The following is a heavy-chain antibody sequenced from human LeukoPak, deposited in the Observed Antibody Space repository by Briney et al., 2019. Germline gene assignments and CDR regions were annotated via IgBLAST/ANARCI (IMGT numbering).Heavy chain of an antibody. Sequence: GASVKVSCKASGYTFTGYYMHWVRQAPGQGLEWMGWINPNSGGTNYAQKFQGRVTMTRDTSISTAYMELSRLRSDDTAVYYCARDVAPYSGRDDYWGQGTLVTVSS. J-gene: IGHJ4*02. D-gene: IGHD1-26*01. CDR3: ARDVAPYSGRDDY. CDR2: INPNSGGT. CDR1: GYTFTGYY. V-gene: IGHV1-2*02.